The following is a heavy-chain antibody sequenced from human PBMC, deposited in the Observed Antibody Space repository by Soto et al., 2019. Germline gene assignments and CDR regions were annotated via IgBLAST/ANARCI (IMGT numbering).Heavy chain of an antibody. CDR3: ARRDTSGFLRYFDN. Sequence: SVKVSCKSSGGTFSSFINYPINWVRQAPGQGLEWMGGIVPNVGTVNYSQKFRGKVTITADKSTGTAYMELSSLRSEDTALYYCARRDTSGFLRYFDNWGQGTQVTVS. V-gene: IGHV1-69*06. D-gene: IGHD3-3*01. J-gene: IGHJ4*02. CDR1: GGTFSSFINYP. CDR2: IVPNVGTV.